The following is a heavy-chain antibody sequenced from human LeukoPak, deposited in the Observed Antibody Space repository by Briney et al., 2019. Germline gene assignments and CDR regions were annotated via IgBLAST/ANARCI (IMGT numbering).Heavy chain of an antibody. J-gene: IGHJ4*02. V-gene: IGHV3-74*01. CDR1: GFTFTTYW. CDR3: VREGLECSGSSCQRAAFDY. Sequence: GGSLRLSCAASGFTFTTYWMHWVRQVPGKGLVWVARIKGDGSSTRHADSMKGRFTISRDNAKNTLCLQMNSLRDEDTAVYYCVREGLECSGSSCQRAAFDYWGQGTLVTVSS. D-gene: IGHD2-2*01. CDR2: IKGDGSST.